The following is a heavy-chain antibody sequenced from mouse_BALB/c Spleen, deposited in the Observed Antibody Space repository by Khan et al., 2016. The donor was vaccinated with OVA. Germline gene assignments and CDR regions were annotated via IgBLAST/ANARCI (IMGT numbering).Heavy chain of an antibody. V-gene: IGHV3-2*02. Sequence: EVQLQESGPGLVKPSQSLSLTCTVTGYSITSDYAWNWIRQFPGNKLGWVGFISYSGNANYNPSLKSRISITRDTSKNQFFLQLKSVNTEDTATYYCARVYGGDFDYWGQGTTLTVSS. CDR2: ISYSGNA. CDR3: ARVYGGDFDY. CDR1: GYSITSDYA. J-gene: IGHJ2*01. D-gene: IGHD1-1*01.